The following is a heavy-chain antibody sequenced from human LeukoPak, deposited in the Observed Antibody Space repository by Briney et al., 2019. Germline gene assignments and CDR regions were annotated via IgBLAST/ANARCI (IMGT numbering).Heavy chain of an antibody. CDR2: INPSGGST. CDR1: GYTFTAYY. V-gene: IGHV1-46*01. J-gene: IGHJ4*02. D-gene: IGHD6-19*01. CDR3: AGRIAVAGTFFN. Sequence: GASVKVSCKASGYTFTAYYMHWVRQAPGQGLEWMGIINPSGGSTSYAQKFQGRVTMTRDTSTSTVYMELSSLRSEDTAVYYCAGRIAVAGTFFNGGQGPLVTVPS.